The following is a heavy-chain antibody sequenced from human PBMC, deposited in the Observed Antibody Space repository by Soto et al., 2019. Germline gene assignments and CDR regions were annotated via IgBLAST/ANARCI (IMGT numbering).Heavy chain of an antibody. Sequence: QVQLVQSGPEVKKPGASVKVSCKATGYTFRSYGVTWVRQAPAQGLEWMGWISGYDGNTEYAQKLKGRVTMTTITSTSTVYMELRRLGSADPAVYYCARDRSVVTSVSAYYFDYWGQGTRVTVSS. V-gene: IGHV1-18*01. D-gene: IGHD2-2*01. J-gene: IGHJ4*02. CDR3: ARDRSVVTSVSAYYFDY. CDR2: ISGYDGNT. CDR1: GYTFRSYG.